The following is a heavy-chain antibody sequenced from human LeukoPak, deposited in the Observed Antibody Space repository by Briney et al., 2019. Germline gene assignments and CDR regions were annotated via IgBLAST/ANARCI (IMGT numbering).Heavy chain of an antibody. V-gene: IGHV3-74*01. Sequence: GGSLRLSCAASGFTLSSFWMHWVRQVPGEGLAWVTRISPDGSDSNYADPVKGRFTISRDNAKNTLYLQMNSLRDEDTAVYYCARGVSGNYGRFDSWGQGTLVIVSS. CDR1: GFTLSSFW. CDR3: ARGVSGNYGRFDS. J-gene: IGHJ4*02. CDR2: ISPDGSDS. D-gene: IGHD1-26*01.